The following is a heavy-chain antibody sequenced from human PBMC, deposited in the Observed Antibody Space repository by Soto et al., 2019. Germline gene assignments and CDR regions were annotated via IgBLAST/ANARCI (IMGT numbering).Heavy chain of an antibody. V-gene: IGHV3-23*01. CDR2: VSGSGSGT. D-gene: IGHD6-19*01. CDR1: GFTFSTYP. CDR3: AKGLAVAGPYYYGMDV. J-gene: IGHJ6*02. Sequence: PGGFLRLSCEASGFTFSTYPMTWVRKAPGKGLEWVSGVSGSGSGTYYADSVKGRFTISRDNSKNTLYLQMNSLRAEDTAVYYCAKGLAVAGPYYYGMDVWGQGTTVTVSS.